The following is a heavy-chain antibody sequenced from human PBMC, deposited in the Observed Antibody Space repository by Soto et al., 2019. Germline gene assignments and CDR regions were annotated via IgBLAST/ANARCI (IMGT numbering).Heavy chain of an antibody. CDR1: GGSFSGYY. CDR2: INHSGST. J-gene: IGHJ6*02. V-gene: IGHV4-34*01. CDR3: ARGLGYYYYGMDV. Sequence: SETLSLTCAVYGGSFSGYYWSWIRQPPGKGLEWIGEINHSGSTNYNPSLKSRVTISVDTSKNQFSLKLSSVTAADTAVYYCARGLGYYYYGMDVWGQGTTVTVSS.